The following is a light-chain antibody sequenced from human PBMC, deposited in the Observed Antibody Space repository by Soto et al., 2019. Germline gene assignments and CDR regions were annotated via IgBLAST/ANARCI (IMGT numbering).Light chain of an antibody. J-gene: IGKJ1*01. CDR3: QEYNDWPLRT. CDR1: QSVYVN. V-gene: IGKV3-15*01. CDR2: GAS. Sequence: VMTQSPATLSVSPGERVTLSCRASQSVYVNVAWYQQKPGQAPRLLTSGASNRATGIPDRFSGSGSGTEFTLTISRLESDDFALYFCQEYNDWPLRTFGQGTKVDIK.